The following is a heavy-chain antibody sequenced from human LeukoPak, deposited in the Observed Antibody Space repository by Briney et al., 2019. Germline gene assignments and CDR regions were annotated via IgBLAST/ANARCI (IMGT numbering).Heavy chain of an antibody. CDR1: GFTFSSYS. Sequence: GGSLRLSCAASGFTFSSYSMNWVRQAPGKGLEWVSSISSSSSYIYYADSVKGRFTISRDNAKNSLYLQMNSLRAEDTAVYYCARDSGYEAVVSEDAFDIWGQGTMVTVSS. V-gene: IGHV3-21*01. CDR2: ISSSSSYI. D-gene: IGHD5-12*01. CDR3: ARDSGYEAVVSEDAFDI. J-gene: IGHJ3*02.